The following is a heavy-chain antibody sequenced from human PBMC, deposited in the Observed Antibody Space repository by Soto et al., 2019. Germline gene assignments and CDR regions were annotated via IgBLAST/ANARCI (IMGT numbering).Heavy chain of an antibody. D-gene: IGHD5-18*01. Sequence: SETLSLTCTASGGSISSGGYYWSWIRQHPGKGLEWIGYIYYSGSTYYNPSLKSRVTISVDTSKNQFSLKLSSVTAADTAVYYCARVIGYSYVRRAAWFDPWGQGTLVTVSS. V-gene: IGHV4-31*03. CDR2: IYYSGST. CDR3: ARVIGYSYVRRAAWFDP. CDR1: GGSISSGGYY. J-gene: IGHJ5*02.